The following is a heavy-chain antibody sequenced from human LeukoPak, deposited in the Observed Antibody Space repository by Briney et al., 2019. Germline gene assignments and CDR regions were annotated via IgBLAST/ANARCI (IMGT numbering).Heavy chain of an antibody. CDR2: IIPIFGTA. J-gene: IGHJ4*02. V-gene: IGHV1-69*05. Sequence: GSSVKVSCKASGGTFSSYAISWVRQAPGQGLEWMGGIIPIFGTANYAQKFQGRVTITTDESTSTAYMELSSLRSEDTAVYYCARNIRGDYYFDSWGQGTLVTVSS. D-gene: IGHD2/OR15-2a*01. CDR1: GGTFSSYA. CDR3: ARNIRGDYYFDS.